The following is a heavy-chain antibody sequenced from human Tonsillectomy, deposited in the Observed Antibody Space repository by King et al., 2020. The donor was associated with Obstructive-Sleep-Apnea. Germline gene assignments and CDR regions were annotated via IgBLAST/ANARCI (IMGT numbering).Heavy chain of an antibody. Sequence: VQLVESGGGLVQPGRSLRLSCAASGFTFDDYAIHWVRQAPGKGLEWVSGINWNSGSIGYADSVKGRFTISRDNAKNSVYLQMNSLRAEDTALYYCAKDMRSGRYGPSDSWGQGTLVTVSS. CDR2: INWNSGSI. CDR3: AKDMRSGRYGPSDS. D-gene: IGHD6-13*01. V-gene: IGHV3-9*01. J-gene: IGHJ4*02. CDR1: GFTFDDYA.